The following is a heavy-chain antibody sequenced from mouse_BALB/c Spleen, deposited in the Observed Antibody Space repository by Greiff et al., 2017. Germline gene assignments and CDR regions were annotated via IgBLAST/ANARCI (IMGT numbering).Heavy chain of an antibody. CDR3: ARGDYGSIYDYFDY. Sequence: EVMLVESGGGLVKPGGSLKLSCAASGFTFSSYAMSWVRQTPEKRLEWVASISSGGSTYYPDSVKGRFTISRDNARNILYLQMSSLRSEDTAMYYCARGDYGSIYDYFDYWGQGTTLTVSS. J-gene: IGHJ2*01. D-gene: IGHD1-1*01. CDR1: GFTFSSYA. CDR2: ISSGGST. V-gene: IGHV5-6-5*01.